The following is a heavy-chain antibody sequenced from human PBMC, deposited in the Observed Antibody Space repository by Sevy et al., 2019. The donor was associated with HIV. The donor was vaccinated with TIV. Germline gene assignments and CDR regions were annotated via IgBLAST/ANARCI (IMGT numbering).Heavy chain of an antibody. J-gene: IGHJ4*02. CDR3: ARVARFLEWLFQESTPPHYFDY. V-gene: IGHV4-38-2*02. CDR1: GYSISSGYY. D-gene: IGHD3-3*01. Sequence: SETLSLTCTVSGYSISSGYYWGWMRQPPGKGLEWIGSRYHSGSTYYNPSLQSRVTISVDTSENQFSLKLSPLTAADTAVHFAARVARFLEWLFQESTPPHYFDYWGQGTLVTVSS. CDR2: RYHSGST.